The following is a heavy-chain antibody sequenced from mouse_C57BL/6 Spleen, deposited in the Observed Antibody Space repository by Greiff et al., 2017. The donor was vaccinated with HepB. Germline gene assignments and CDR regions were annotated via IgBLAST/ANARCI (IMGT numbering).Heavy chain of an antibody. J-gene: IGHJ3*01. CDR3: ADDFWFAY. V-gene: IGHV1-26*01. Sequence: EVKLQQSGPELVKPGASVKISCKASGYTFTDYYMNWVKQSHGKSLEWIGDINPNNGGTSYNQKFKGKATLTVDKSSSTAYMELRSLTSEDSAVYYCADDFWFAYWGQGTLVTVSA. D-gene: IGHD2-12*01. CDR2: INPNNGGT. CDR1: GYTFTDYY.